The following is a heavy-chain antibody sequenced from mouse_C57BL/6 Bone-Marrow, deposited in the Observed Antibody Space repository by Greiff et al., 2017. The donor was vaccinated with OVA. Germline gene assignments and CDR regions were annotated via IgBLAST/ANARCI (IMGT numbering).Heavy chain of an antibody. CDR1: GYTFTSYT. Sequence: VQLQQSGAELARPGASVKMSCKASGYTFTSYTMHWVKQRPGQGLEWIGYINPSSGYTKYNQKFKDKATLTADKSSSTAYMQLSSLTSEDSAVYYCARWGYYGSSYGGDFDYWGQGTTLTVSS. CDR3: ARWGYYGSSYGGDFDY. V-gene: IGHV1-4*01. D-gene: IGHD1-1*01. J-gene: IGHJ2*01. CDR2: INPSSGYT.